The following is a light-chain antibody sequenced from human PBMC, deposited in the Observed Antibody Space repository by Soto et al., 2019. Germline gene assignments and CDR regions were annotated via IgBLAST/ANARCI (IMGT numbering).Light chain of an antibody. CDR1: QGIRSY. CDR2: GAS. J-gene: IGKJ3*01. Sequence: DIQLTQSPFFLSASVGDRVTITCRASQGIRSYLAWYKQRPGKAPELLIYGASTLRTGVASRFSGSGSGTEFTLTISSLQPEDFATYFCQQLNIFPPLFTFGPGTKVDIK. V-gene: IGKV1-9*01. CDR3: QQLNIFPPLFT.